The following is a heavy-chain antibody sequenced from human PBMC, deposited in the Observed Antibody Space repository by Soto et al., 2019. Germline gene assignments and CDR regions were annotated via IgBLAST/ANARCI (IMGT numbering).Heavy chain of an antibody. D-gene: IGHD2-21*02. CDR2: ISFDGSNE. V-gene: IGHV3-30*18. J-gene: IGHJ2*01. Sequence: QEQLVESGGGVVQPGRSLRLSCAASGFTFSDYGMHWVRQAPDKGLEWVAVISFDGSNEYYAESVKGRFTISRDNSKNTLFLQMNSLRAEDTAVYYCAKDKTGGNYYWYFDLWGRGALVTVSS. CDR1: GFTFSDYG. CDR3: AKDKTGGNYYWYFDL.